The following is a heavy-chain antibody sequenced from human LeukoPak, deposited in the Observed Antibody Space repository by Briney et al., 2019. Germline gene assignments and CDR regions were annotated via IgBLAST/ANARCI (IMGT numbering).Heavy chain of an antibody. Sequence: GESLKISCKGYAYIFTSYWIAWVRQMPGKGLEWMGSIYPGDSDTRYSPSFQGQVTISADKSISTAYLQWRGLKASDTAMYYCARLGTAVVARYFDYWGQGTLVTVSS. CDR2: IYPGDSDT. CDR3: ARLGTAVVARYFDY. V-gene: IGHV5-51*01. D-gene: IGHD5-18*01. J-gene: IGHJ4*02. CDR1: AYIFTSYW.